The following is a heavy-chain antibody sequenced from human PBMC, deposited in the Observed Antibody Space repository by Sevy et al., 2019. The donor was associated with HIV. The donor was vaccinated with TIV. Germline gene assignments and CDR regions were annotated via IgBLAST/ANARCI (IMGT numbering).Heavy chain of an antibody. J-gene: IGHJ4*02. Sequence: GGSLRLSCEASGFTFTDAWMGWVRQAPGKGLEWVGRIRSNTDGGTTDYAAPLKGRFTISRDDSKNTLYLQMNILERADTAVYYSTTDREDGEFEGGFDYWAQGTRVTDSS. V-gene: IGHV3-15*01. CDR3: TTDREDGEFEGGFDY. CDR2: IRSNTDGGTT. D-gene: IGHD4-17*01. CDR1: GFTFTDAW.